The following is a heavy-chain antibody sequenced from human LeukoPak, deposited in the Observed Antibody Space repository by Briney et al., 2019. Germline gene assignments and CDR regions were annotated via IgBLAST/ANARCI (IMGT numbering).Heavy chain of an antibody. D-gene: IGHD1-1*01. CDR3: ARGIRTGYGY. CDR1: GGSISNYY. Sequence: SETLSLTCAVSGGSISNYYLNWIRQPPGKGLEWIGYVDYSGSTSYNPSLRRRVTISLDTSKNQFSLKVMYLTAADTAVYYCARGIRTGYGYWGQGTLVTVSS. V-gene: IGHV4-59*12. CDR2: VDYSGST. J-gene: IGHJ4*02.